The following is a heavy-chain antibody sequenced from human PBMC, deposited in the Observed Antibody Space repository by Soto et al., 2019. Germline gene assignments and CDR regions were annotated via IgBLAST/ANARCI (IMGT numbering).Heavy chain of an antibody. D-gene: IGHD7-27*01. Sequence: ASVEVCCKASGYTFTSYYNKWVVEAAGQGLEWVGWINPTSEYVAHAQKLQGRVTLTREISTATAYMELSSLTSDDTAVYICARQEHPGDASYWGPGSEVTVYS. CDR3: ARQEHPGDASY. V-gene: IGHV1-8*01. J-gene: IGHJ4*02. CDR1: GYTFTSYY. CDR2: INPTSEYV.